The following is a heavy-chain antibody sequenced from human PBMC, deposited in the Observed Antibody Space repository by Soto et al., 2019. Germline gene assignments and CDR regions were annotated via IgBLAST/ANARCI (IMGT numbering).Heavy chain of an antibody. CDR2: INAGNGNT. V-gene: IGHV1-3*01. D-gene: IGHD2-2*02. J-gene: IGHJ5*02. CDR1: GYTFTSYA. CDR3: ARGSVVVVPPAIVWFDP. Sequence: ASVKVSCKASGYTFTSYAMHWLRQAPGQRLEWMGWINAGNGNTKYSQKFQGRVTITRDTSASTAYMELSSLRSEDTAVYYCARGSVVVVPPAIVWFDPWGQGTLVTVSS.